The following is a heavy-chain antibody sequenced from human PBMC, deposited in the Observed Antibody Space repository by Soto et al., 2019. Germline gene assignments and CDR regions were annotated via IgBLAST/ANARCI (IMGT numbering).Heavy chain of an antibody. CDR3: AKVMVKNWFDP. CDR2: ISGSGGST. V-gene: IGHV3-23*01. Sequence: GGSLRLSCAASGFTFSSYAMSWVRQAPGKGLEWVSAISGSGGSTYYAHSVKGRFTISRDNSKNTLYLQMNSLRADDTAVYYCAKVMVKNWFDPWGQGTLVTVSS. D-gene: IGHD5-18*01. CDR1: GFTFSSYA. J-gene: IGHJ5*02.